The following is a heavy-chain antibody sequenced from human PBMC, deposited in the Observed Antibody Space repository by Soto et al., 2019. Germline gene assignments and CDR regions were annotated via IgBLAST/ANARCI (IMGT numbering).Heavy chain of an antibody. J-gene: IGHJ5*02. D-gene: IGHD6-19*01. CDR1: GGSISSYY. V-gene: IGHV4-59*01. CDR3: ARRSYSSGWYDWFDP. CDR2: IYYSGST. Sequence: TLSLTCTVSGGSISSYYWSWIRQPPGKGLEWIGYIYYSGSTNYNPSLKSRVTISVDTSKNQFSLKLSSVTAADTAVYYCARRSYSSGWYDWFDPWGQGTLVTVSS.